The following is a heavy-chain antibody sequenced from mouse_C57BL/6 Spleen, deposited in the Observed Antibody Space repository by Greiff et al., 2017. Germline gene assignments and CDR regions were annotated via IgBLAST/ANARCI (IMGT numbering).Heavy chain of an antibody. CDR3: ARDGYYPFRAMDY. Sequence: EVKLQESGPGLVKPSQSLSLTCSVTGYSITSGYYWNWIRQFPGNKLEWMGYISYDGSNNYNPSLKNRISITRDTSKNQFFLKLNSVTTEDTATYYCARDGYYPFRAMDYWGQGTSVTVSS. J-gene: IGHJ4*01. CDR2: ISYDGSN. V-gene: IGHV3-6*01. CDR1: GYSITSGYY. D-gene: IGHD2-3*01.